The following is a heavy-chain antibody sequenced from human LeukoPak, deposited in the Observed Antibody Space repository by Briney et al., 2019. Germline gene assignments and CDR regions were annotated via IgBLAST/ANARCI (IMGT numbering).Heavy chain of an antibody. J-gene: IGHJ4*02. V-gene: IGHV4-39*07. CDR2: FYFSGNT. D-gene: IGHD1-26*01. CDR3: ARTKSGTYHVPFDY. CDR1: GGSISSSNYY. Sequence: SETLSLTCTVSGGSISSSNYYWGWIRQPPGKGLEWIGRFYFSGNTYYNPSLTSRVIILLDTSKSHFSLKLSSVTAADTAVYYCARTKSGTYHVPFDYWGQGILVTVSS.